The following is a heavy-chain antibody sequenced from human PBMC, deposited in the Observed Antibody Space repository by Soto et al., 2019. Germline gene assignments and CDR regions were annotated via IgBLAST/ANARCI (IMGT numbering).Heavy chain of an antibody. CDR1: GFTFSSYG. D-gene: IGHD6-6*01. Sequence: GGSLRLSCAASGFTFSSYGMHWVRQAPGKGLEWVAVIWYDGSNKYYADSVKGRFTISRDNSKNTLYLQMNSLRAEDTAVYDCARANGGIADRLRFGNYYYMDVWGKGTTVTVSS. V-gene: IGHV3-33*01. CDR2: IWYDGSNK. J-gene: IGHJ6*03. CDR3: ARANGGIADRLRFGNYYYMDV.